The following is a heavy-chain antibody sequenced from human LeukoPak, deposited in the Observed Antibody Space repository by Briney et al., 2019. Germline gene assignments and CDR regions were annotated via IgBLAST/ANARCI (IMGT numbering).Heavy chain of an antibody. Sequence: GGSLRLSCAASGFTFSSYAMSWVRQAPGKGLEWVSAISGSGGSTYYADSVKGRFTISRDNSKNTLYLQMNSLRAEDTAVYYYARDAYSSSYQFDYWGQGTLVTVSS. V-gene: IGHV3-23*01. J-gene: IGHJ4*02. CDR2: ISGSGGST. CDR1: GFTFSSYA. CDR3: ARDAYSSSYQFDY. D-gene: IGHD6-6*01.